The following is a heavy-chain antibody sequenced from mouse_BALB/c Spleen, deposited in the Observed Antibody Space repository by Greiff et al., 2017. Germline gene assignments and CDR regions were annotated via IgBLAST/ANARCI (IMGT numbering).Heavy chain of an antibody. Sequence: EVQLQESGPSLVKPSQTLSLTCSVTGDSITSGYWNWIRKFPGNKLEYMGYISYSGSTNYNPSLKSRISITRDTSKNQYYLQLHSVTTEDTATYYCAGCYGNSVQAMDYWGQGTSVTVSS. V-gene: IGHV3-8*02. J-gene: IGHJ4*01. CDR2: ISYSGST. CDR3: AGCYGNSVQAMDY. CDR1: GDSITSGY. D-gene: IGHD1-1*01.